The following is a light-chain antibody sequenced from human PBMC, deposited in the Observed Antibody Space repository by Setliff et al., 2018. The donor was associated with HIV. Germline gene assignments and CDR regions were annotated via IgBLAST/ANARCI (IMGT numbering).Light chain of an antibody. V-gene: IGLV2-14*01. CDR3: SSYTSSSTLYV. CDR2: EVS. J-gene: IGLJ1*01. Sequence: LTQPASVSGSPGQSITISCTGTSSDVGGYNYVSWYQQHPGKAPKLMIYEVSNRPSGVSNRFSGSKSGNTASLTISGLQAEDEADYYCSSYTSSSTLYVFGTGTRSPS. CDR1: SSDVGGYNY.